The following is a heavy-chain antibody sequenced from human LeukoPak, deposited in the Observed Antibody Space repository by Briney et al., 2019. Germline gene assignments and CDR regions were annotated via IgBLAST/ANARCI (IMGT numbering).Heavy chain of an antibody. J-gene: IGHJ6*02. Sequence: SETLSLTCTVSGGSISSYYWSWIRQPPGKGLEWIGYIYYSGSTNYNPSLKSRVTISVDTSKNQFSLKLSSVTAADTAVYYCARISGGSLNYGMDVWGQGTTVTVSS. CDR3: ARISGGSLNYGMDV. D-gene: IGHD2-15*01. CDR1: GGSISSYY. CDR2: IYYSGST. V-gene: IGHV4-59*01.